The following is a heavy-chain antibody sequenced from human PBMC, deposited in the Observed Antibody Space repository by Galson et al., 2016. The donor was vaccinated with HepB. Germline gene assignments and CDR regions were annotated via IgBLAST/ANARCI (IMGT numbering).Heavy chain of an antibody. CDR3: ARVLVVRGSIDAFDL. Sequence: SLRLSCAASGFTVTNNYMSWVRQAPGKGLEWVSILYDSGSPYYADSVKGRFTISRDNSKNTLYLQMNSLRAGDTAVYYCARVLVVRGSIDAFDLWGQGTMVTVSS. CDR1: GFTVTNNY. D-gene: IGHD2-2*01. CDR2: LYDSGSP. V-gene: IGHV3-66*01. J-gene: IGHJ3*01.